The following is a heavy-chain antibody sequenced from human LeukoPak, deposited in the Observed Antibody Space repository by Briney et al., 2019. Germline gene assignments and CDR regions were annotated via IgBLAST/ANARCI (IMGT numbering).Heavy chain of an antibody. D-gene: IGHD6-19*01. Sequence: SETPSLTCTVSGGSISSGSYYWSWIRQPAGKGLEWIGRIYTSGSTNYNPSLKSRVTISVDTSKNQFSLKLSSVTAADTAVYYCARENSGWSSLYYFDYWGQGTLVTVSS. CDR3: ARENSGWSSLYYFDY. V-gene: IGHV4-61*02. CDR2: IYTSGST. J-gene: IGHJ4*02. CDR1: GGSISSGSYY.